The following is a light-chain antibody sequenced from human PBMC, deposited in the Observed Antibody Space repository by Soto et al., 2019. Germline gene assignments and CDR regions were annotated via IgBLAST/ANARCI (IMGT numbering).Light chain of an antibody. CDR1: QRITTY. CDR3: QQTYSTPYT. Sequence: IQMTQPPSSLSASVGDGATITCRQSQRITTYLNWYQQKPGEAPKLLISTSGTLQRGVPSRFSGSGSGTDFSLTFTALRPEDFATYFCQQTYSTPYTFGQGTKLEIK. V-gene: IGKV1-39*01. CDR2: TSG. J-gene: IGKJ2*01.